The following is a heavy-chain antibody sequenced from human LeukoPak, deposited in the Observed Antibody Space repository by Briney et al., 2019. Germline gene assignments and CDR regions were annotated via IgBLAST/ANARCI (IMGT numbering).Heavy chain of an antibody. CDR2: IIPIFGTA. V-gene: IGHV1-69*13. Sequence: AASVKVSCKASGGTFSSYAISWVRQAPGQGLEWMGGIIPIFGTANYAQKFQGRVTITADESTSTAYMELSSLRSEDTAVYYCARLGVRGGKESVFDYWGQGTLVTVSS. CDR3: ARLGVRGGKESVFDY. D-gene: IGHD3-10*01. J-gene: IGHJ4*02. CDR1: GGTFSSYA.